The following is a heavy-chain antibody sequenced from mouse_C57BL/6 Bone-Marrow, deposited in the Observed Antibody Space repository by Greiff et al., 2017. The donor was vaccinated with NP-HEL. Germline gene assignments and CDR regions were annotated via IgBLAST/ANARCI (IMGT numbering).Heavy chain of an antibody. CDR2: ISSGGDYI. V-gene: IGHV5-9-1*02. CDR1: GFTFSSYA. CDR3: TRISLYYYGAWFAY. J-gene: IGHJ3*01. Sequence: EVKLMESGEGLVKPGGSLKLSCAASGFTFSSYAMSWVRQTPEKRLEWVAYISSGGDYIYYADTVKGRFTISGDNARNTLYLQMSSLKSEDTAMYYCTRISLYYYGAWFAYWGQGTLVTVSA. D-gene: IGHD1-1*01.